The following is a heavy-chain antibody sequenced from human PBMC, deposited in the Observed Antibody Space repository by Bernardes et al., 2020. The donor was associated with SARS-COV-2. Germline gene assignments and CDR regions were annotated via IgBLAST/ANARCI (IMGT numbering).Heavy chain of an antibody. Sequence: SETLSLTCGVSGDSIRRTTYYWAWIRQSPGKGLAWIGSISDTGNTYYSASLHSRVTISVDTSTNHFSLDLSSVTAADTAVYYCARSDFWSGFYTIFDSWGQGILVTVSS. CDR2: ISDTGNT. CDR3: ARSDFWSGFYTIFDS. V-gene: IGHV4-39*02. CDR1: GDSIRRTTYY. J-gene: IGHJ4*02. D-gene: IGHD3-3*01.